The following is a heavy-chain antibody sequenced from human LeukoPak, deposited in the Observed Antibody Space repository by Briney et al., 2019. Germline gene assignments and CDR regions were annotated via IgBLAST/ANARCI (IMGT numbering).Heavy chain of an antibody. Sequence: PAGTLTLSCGVSGPTITTTSSWSGVRQPPGQGLEWIGEVSLSGLTNYNPSLSSRIIMALDTSKNHLSLHLTSVTAADTAVYYCSGEKGAFSPFGLWGQGFLVTVLS. CDR2: VSLSGLT. V-gene: IGHV4-4*02. CDR3: SGEKGAFSPFGL. CDR1: GPTITTTSS. D-gene: IGHD3-3*01. J-gene: IGHJ4*02.